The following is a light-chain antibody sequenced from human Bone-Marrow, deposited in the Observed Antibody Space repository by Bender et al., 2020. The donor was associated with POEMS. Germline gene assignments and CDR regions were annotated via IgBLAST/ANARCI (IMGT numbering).Light chain of an antibody. V-gene: IGLV3-1*01. CDR1: RLEDKY. Sequence: SYELTQPPSVSVSPGLTASITCSGDRLEDKYVYWYQQRPGQSPVLVIYQDTKRPSGIPERFSGSNSGNTATLTISGTQAMDEADYYCQAWDTYSVIFGGGTKLTVL. J-gene: IGLJ2*01. CDR2: QDT. CDR3: QAWDTYSVI.